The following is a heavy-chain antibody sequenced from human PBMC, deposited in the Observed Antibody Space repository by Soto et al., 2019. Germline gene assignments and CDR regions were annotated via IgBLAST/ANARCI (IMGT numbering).Heavy chain of an antibody. V-gene: IGHV3-30-3*01. D-gene: IGHD4-17*01. J-gene: IGHJ5*02. Sequence: AGGSLRLSCAASGFTFSSYAMHWVRQAPGKGLEWVAVISYDGSNKYYADSVKGRFTISRDNSKSTLYLQMNSLRAEDTAVYYCARSHGDIWFDPWRQGTLVTVSS. CDR1: GFTFSSYA. CDR2: ISYDGSNK. CDR3: ARSHGDIWFDP.